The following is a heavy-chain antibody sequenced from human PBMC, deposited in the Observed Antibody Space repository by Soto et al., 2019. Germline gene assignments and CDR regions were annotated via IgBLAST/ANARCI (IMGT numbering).Heavy chain of an antibody. CDR2: IRAYNGNT. V-gene: IGHV1-18*01. J-gene: IGHJ4*02. Sequence: QVQLVQSGAEVKKPGASVKVSCKASGYTFTSYGISWVRQAPGQGLEWMGWIRAYNGNTNYAQKLQGRVTMTTDTSTSTAYMEMRSLRSDETAVYYCAGDLEDFVWGSYRIRPPDYWGQGTLVTVSS. D-gene: IGHD3-16*02. CDR3: AGDLEDFVWGSYRIRPPDY. CDR1: GYTFTSYG.